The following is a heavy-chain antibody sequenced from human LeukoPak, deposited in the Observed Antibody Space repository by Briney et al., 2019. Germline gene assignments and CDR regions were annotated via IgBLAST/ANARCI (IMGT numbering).Heavy chain of an antibody. CDR2: IYYSGST. V-gene: IGHV4-39*07. J-gene: IGHJ4*02. D-gene: IGHD3-22*01. CDR3: ARDRRDSSGTFDY. CDR1: GGSISSSSYY. Sequence: SETLPLTCTVSGGSISSSSYYWGWIRQPPGKGLEWIGSIYYSGSTYYNPSLKSRVTISVDTSKNQFSLKLSSVTAADTAVYYCARDRRDSSGTFDYWGQGTLVTVSS.